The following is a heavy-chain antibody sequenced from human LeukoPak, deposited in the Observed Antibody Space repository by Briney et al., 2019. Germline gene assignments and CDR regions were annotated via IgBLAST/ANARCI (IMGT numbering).Heavy chain of an antibody. CDR3: ARQALWFFDH. CDR2: ISYGGST. J-gene: IGHJ4*02. CDR1: DGSISSNSNY. D-gene: IGHD2-21*01. Sequence: SETLSLTCTVSDGSISSNSNYWAWIRQPPGRGLEWIGSISYGGSTYYSPSLESRVTISVDTSKNQFSLRLSSVTAADTAVYYCARQALWFFDHWGQGTLVTVSS. V-gene: IGHV4-39*01.